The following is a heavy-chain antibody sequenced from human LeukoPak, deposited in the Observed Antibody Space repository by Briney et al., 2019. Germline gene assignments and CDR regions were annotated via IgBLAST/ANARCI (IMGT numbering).Heavy chain of an antibody. V-gene: IGHV1-46*01. CDR3: AREARYYDSSGYYFDY. CDR2: INPSGGST. D-gene: IGHD3-22*01. CDR1: GYTFTSYY. Sequence: ASVKVSCKASGYTFTSYYIHWVRQAPGQGLEWMGLINPSGGSTNYAQKFQGRVTITADESTSTAYMELSSLRSEDTAVYYCAREARYYDSSGYYFDYWGQGTLVTVSS. J-gene: IGHJ4*02.